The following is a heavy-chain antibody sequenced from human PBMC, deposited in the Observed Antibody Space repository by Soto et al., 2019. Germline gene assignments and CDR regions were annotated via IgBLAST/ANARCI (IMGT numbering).Heavy chain of an antibody. Sequence: QVQLVQSGAEVKKPGASVKVSCKASGYTFASYGISWVRQAPGQGLEWMGWISAYNANTNYAQKLQGRVTMTTDTSTRTDYMELRSLRSDDTAVYYCARVSGGTMPYYYMDVWGKGTTVTVSS. J-gene: IGHJ6*03. CDR3: ARVSGGTMPYYYMDV. CDR2: ISAYNANT. D-gene: IGHD2-15*01. CDR1: GYTFASYG. V-gene: IGHV1-18*01.